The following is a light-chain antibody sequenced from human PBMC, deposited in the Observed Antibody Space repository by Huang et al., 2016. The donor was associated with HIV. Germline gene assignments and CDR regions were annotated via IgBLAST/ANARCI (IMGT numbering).Light chain of an antibody. V-gene: IGKV1-16*02. CDR1: QGIKNH. J-gene: IGKJ4*01. CDR2: AAS. Sequence: QLTQSPSSLSASVGDTVTITCRASQGIKNHLAWFQRRPGKAPKSLIYAASNLQSGVPSKFSGSGYGTDFTLTIDSLQPEDFASYYCQQYNTYPVTFGGGTKIEIK. CDR3: QQYNTYPVT.